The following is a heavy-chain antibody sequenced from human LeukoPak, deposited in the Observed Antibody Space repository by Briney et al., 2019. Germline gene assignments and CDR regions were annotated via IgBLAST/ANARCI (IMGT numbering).Heavy chain of an antibody. D-gene: IGHD3-3*01. Sequence: GRSLRLSCAASGFTFSSYSMNWVRQAPGKGLEWVSSISSSSSYIYYADSVKGRFTISRDNAKNSLYLQMNSLRAEDTAVYYCARAPTDFGVVIMWFDPWGQGTLVTVSS. V-gene: IGHV3-21*01. CDR3: ARAPTDFGVVIMWFDP. J-gene: IGHJ5*02. CDR1: GFTFSSYS. CDR2: ISSSSSYI.